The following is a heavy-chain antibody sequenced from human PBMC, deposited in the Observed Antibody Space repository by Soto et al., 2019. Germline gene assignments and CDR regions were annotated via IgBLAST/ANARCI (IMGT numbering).Heavy chain of an antibody. CDR2: ISYDGSNQ. V-gene: IGHV3-30-3*01. Sequence: QVQLVESGGGVVQPGRSLRLSCSASGFTFSDFEMYWVRQAPGKELDWVSFISYDGSNQYYAGSVKGRFTVSRDNSKNTLFLLMNSLRPEDTAVYFCARRTGTAPRFDYWGQGTLVTVSS. D-gene: IGHD1-7*01. CDR3: ARRTGTAPRFDY. J-gene: IGHJ4*02. CDR1: GFTFSDFE.